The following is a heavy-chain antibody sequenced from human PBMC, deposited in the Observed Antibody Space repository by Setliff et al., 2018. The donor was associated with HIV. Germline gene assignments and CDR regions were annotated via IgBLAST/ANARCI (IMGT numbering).Heavy chain of an antibody. CDR3: AHTSEVYFDY. J-gene: IGHJ4*02. V-gene: IGHV2-5*02. CDR1: GFSLNTRGVG. CDR2: IYWDDAK. Sequence: SGPTLVNPTETLTLTCSFSGFSLNTRGVGVAWIRQPPGKALEWPAYIYWDDAKRNSPSLNSRLTITKDTSKDQVVLTMTNMDPVDTATYYCAHTSEVYFDYWGQGTLVTVSS. D-gene: IGHD3-10*01.